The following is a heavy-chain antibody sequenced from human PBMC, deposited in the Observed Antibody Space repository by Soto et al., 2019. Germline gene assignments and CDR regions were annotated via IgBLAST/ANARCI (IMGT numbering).Heavy chain of an antibody. CDR3: ARSRSYDFWTYYSYSYMDV. J-gene: IGHJ6*03. D-gene: IGHD3-3*01. CDR2: MNPNSGNT. Sequence: ASVKVSCKASGYTFTSYDINWVRQATGQGLEWMGWMNPNSGNTGYAQKFQGRVTMTRNTSIGTAYMELSSLRSEDTAVYYCARSRSYDFWTYYSYSYMDVWGKGTTVTVSS. V-gene: IGHV1-8*01. CDR1: GYTFTSYD.